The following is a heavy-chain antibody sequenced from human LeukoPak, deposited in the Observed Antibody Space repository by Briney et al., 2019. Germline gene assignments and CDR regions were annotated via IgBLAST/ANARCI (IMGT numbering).Heavy chain of an antibody. Sequence: SETLSLTCTVSGYSISTGYYWGWIRPPPGKGLEWIASIYHSGSTYYNPSLKSRVTISVDTSKNQFSLRLSSVTAADTAVYYCARDGRIRFPVTNWFDPWGQGTLVTVSS. CDR1: GYSISTGYY. V-gene: IGHV4-38-2*02. CDR3: ARDGRIRFPVTNWFDP. D-gene: IGHD3-3*01. CDR2: IYHSGST. J-gene: IGHJ5*02.